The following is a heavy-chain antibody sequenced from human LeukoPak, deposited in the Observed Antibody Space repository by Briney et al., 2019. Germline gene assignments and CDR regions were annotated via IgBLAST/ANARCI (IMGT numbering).Heavy chain of an antibody. V-gene: IGHV4-38-2*02. J-gene: IGHJ4*02. D-gene: IGHD3-10*01. Sequence: PSETLSLTCTVSGYSISSGYYWGWIRQPPGKGLEWIGSIYHSGSTYYNPSLKSRVTISVDTSKNQFSLKLSSVTAADTAVYYCARVITMVRGVTTAFDYWGQGTLVTVSS. CDR3: ARVITMVRGVTTAFDY. CDR1: GYSISSGYY. CDR2: IYHSGST.